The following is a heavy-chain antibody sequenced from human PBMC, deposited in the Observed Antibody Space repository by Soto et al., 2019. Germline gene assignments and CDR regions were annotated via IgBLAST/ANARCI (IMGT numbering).Heavy chain of an antibody. V-gene: IGHV4-59*01. CDR2: ISYMGTT. CDR3: TKSGGGYFNSGYYGGDYDP. J-gene: IGHJ5*02. D-gene: IGHD3-22*01. Sequence: PSETLSLTCTVSGASMNNYYWSWIRQAPGKGLQYIGYISYMGTTNYNPSLKSRVTISVDTSKNQFSLKLTSVTAADTALYYCTKSGGGYFNSGYYGGDYDPSCRGPLVSVT. CDR1: GASMNNYY.